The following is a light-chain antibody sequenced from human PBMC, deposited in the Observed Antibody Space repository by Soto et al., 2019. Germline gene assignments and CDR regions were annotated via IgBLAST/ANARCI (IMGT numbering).Light chain of an antibody. V-gene: IGKV3-15*01. Sequence: IVMTQSPGTLSVSPGERATLSCRASQSVSSNLAWYQQKPGQAPRLLIYGASTRATGIPARFSGSGSETEFTLTISRLESEDFAVYYRQQFYNWPRTFGQGTKVEI. CDR1: QSVSSN. CDR2: GAS. J-gene: IGKJ1*01. CDR3: QQFYNWPRT.